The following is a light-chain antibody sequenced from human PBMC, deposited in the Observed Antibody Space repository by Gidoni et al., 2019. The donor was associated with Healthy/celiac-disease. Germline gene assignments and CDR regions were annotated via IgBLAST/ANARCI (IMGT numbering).Light chain of an antibody. CDR3: QQSYSTPPT. V-gene: IGKV1-39*01. CDR2: AAS. J-gene: IGKJ2*01. CDR1: QSISSY. Sequence: DIQMTQSPASLSASVGDRVTITCRASQSISSYLNWYQQKPGKAPKLLIYAASSLQSGVPSRFSGIGSGTDFTLTISSLQPEDFATYYCQQSYSTPPTFGQGTKLESK.